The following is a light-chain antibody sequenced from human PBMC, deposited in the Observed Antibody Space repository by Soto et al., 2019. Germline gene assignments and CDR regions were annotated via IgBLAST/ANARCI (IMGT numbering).Light chain of an antibody. CDR1: NIGTRT. V-gene: IGLV3-21*02. CDR2: DDS. CDR3: QVWDSSSDHYV. Sequence: SYELTQPPSESVAPGQTARITCGGNNIGTRTVHWYQQKPGQAPVLVVHDDSDRPSGIPERFSGFNFGNTATLTISRVEAGDEADYFCQVWDSSSDHYVFGTGTKVTVL. J-gene: IGLJ1*01.